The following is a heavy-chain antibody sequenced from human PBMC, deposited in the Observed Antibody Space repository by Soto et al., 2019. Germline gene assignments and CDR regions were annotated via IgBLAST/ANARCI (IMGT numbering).Heavy chain of an antibody. CDR1: GCIFSGYS. CDR3: ARDGIVGTTDFFDY. CDR2: ISTTSTYI. D-gene: IGHD1-26*01. Sequence: GGSLRRSCSGSGCIFSGYSMNWVRQAPGKGLEWVSSISTTSTYIYYADSVKGRFTVSRDNAKNSLYLQMTGLRPEDTAMYYCARDGIVGTTDFFDYWGQGTLVTVSS. J-gene: IGHJ4*02. V-gene: IGHV3-21*01.